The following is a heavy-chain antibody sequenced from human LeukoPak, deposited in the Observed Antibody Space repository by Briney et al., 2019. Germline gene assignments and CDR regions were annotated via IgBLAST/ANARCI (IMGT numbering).Heavy chain of an antibody. J-gene: IGHJ4*02. D-gene: IGHD1-14*01. V-gene: IGHV4-39*02. CDR1: GDSISNADSH. CDR2: IYYSGKT. CDR3: ARDSAYRNNDY. Sequence: SETLSLTCTVSGDSISNADSHWAWVRQPPGRGLEWIGSIYYSGKTYYDPSLRSRFTMSVYTSRNQFSLKLISVTAADTAVYYCARDSAYRNNDYWGQGTLVTVSS.